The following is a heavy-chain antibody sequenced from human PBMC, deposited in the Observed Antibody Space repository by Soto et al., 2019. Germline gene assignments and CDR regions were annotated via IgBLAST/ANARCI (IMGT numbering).Heavy chain of an antibody. CDR2: INHSGST. Sequence: QVQLQQWGAGLLKPSETLSLTCAVYGGSFSGYYWSWIRQPPGKGLEWIGEINHSGSTNYNPSLKSRVTISVDTPKNLFSLKLSSVTAADTAVYYCARGLHYYDSSGYYGAYYYYGMDVWGQGTTVTVSS. V-gene: IGHV4-34*01. CDR3: ARGLHYYDSSGYYGAYYYYGMDV. D-gene: IGHD3-22*01. CDR1: GGSFSGYY. J-gene: IGHJ6*02.